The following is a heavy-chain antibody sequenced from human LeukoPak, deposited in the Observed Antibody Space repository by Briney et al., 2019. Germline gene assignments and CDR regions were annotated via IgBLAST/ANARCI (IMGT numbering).Heavy chain of an antibody. V-gene: IGHV1-18*01. Sequence: ASVKVSCMASGYTFTSYGISSVRQAPGQGLEWMGWISAYNGNTNYAQKLQGRVTMTTDTSTSTAYMELRSLRSDDTAVYYCARGRGDIVVVPAAIWPLADFWGQGTLVTVSS. J-gene: IGHJ4*02. D-gene: IGHD2-2*01. CDR1: GYTFTSYG. CDR2: ISAYNGNT. CDR3: ARGRGDIVVVPAAIWPLADF.